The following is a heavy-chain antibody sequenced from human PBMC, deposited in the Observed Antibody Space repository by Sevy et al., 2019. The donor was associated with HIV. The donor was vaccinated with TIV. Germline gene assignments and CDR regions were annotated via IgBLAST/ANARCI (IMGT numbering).Heavy chain of an antibody. CDR2: FDPEDRET. Sequence: ASVKVSCKVSGYTLTELSMHWVRQAPGQGLEWMGGFDPEDRETIYAQKFQGRVTMTEDTSIDTAYMELSSLRSEDTAVYYCVTDGYSGYHGYFDYWGQGTLVTVSS. CDR1: GYTLTELS. CDR3: VTDGYSGYHGYFDY. J-gene: IGHJ4*02. D-gene: IGHD5-12*01. V-gene: IGHV1-24*01.